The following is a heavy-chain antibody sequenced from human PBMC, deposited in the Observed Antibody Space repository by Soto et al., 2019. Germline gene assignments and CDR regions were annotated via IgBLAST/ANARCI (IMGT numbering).Heavy chain of an antibody. V-gene: IGHV5-51*01. CDR2: IYPGDSDT. Sequence: PXESLKICFKGSGYSFTNYWIGWVRQMPGKGLEWMGIIYPGDSDTKYNPSFQGQVTISADKSITTTYLRWTSLKASDTAIYYCAASIFYYGMDVWGQGTTVTVSS. CDR1: GYSFTNYW. CDR3: AASIFYYGMDV. J-gene: IGHJ6*02.